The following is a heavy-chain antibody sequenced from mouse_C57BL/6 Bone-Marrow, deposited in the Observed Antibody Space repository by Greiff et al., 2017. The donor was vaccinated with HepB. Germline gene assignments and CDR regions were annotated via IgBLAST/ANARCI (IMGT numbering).Heavy chain of an antibody. D-gene: IGHD1-1*01. CDR1: GFNIKDDY. V-gene: IGHV14-4*01. J-gene: IGHJ4*01. CDR2: FYPENGDT. CDR3: TNYYCGAYAMDY. Sequence: VQLPQSGAELVRPGASVTLSCTASGFNIKDDYMHWVKQRTEQGLEWIGWFYPENGDTYYASKFQCQATITADTSSNTAYLQLSSLTSEDTAVYYCTNYYCGAYAMDYGSQGTSVTVSS.